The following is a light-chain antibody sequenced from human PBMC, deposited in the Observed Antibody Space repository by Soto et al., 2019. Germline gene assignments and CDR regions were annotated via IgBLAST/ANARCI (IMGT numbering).Light chain of an antibody. CDR2: GIS. V-gene: IGKV3-15*01. CDR1: QSVNSN. Sequence: EIVMTQSPGTLSLSPGETANLSCRASQSVNSNYLAWYQQKPGQYPRLLIYGISARATDVPARFSGSGFGTEFTLTISSLQSEDFAVYYCQQYSKWPITFGQGTRLEIK. CDR3: QQYSKWPIT. J-gene: IGKJ5*01.